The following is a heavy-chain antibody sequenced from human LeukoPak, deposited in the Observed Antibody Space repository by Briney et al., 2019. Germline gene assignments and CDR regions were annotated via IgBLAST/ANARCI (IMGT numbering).Heavy chain of an antibody. J-gene: IGHJ6*03. CDR3: ARALDYYYYMDV. CDR2: ISSSGSTI. Sequence: GGSLRLSCAASGFTFSDYYMSWIRQAPGKGLEWVSYISSSGSTIYYADSVKGRFTISRDNAKNSLYLQMNSLRAGDTAVYYCARALDYYYYMDVWGKGTTVTVSS. CDR1: GFTFSDYY. V-gene: IGHV3-11*04.